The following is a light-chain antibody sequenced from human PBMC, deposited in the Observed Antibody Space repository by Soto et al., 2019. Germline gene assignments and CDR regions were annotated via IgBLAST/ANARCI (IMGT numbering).Light chain of an antibody. CDR2: DAS. V-gene: IGKV3-11*01. CDR1: QSVSSY. J-gene: IGKJ5*01. Sequence: QTGAALCRSRGERATLACRASQSVSSYFAWYQQKPGQAPRLLIYDASNRATGIPARFSGSGSGTDVTISISSAVAEYLLVHYSHHYNKGPACAFAQGTRLEIK. CDR3: HHYNKGPACA.